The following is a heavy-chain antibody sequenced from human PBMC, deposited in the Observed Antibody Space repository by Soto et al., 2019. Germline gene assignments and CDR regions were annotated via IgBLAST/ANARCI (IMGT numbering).Heavy chain of an antibody. J-gene: IGHJ4*02. D-gene: IGHD3-22*01. CDR2: IYSSGST. CDR3: ARRPLNSNGAY. V-gene: IGHV3-53*01. CDR1: GFTVSSND. Sequence: PGGSLRLSCAASGFTVSSNDMSWVRQAPGKGLEWVSLIYSSGSTHYADSVKGRFTISRDNSKNTVHLQMNTLRAEDTAMYYCARRPLNSNGAYWGQGTLVTVSS.